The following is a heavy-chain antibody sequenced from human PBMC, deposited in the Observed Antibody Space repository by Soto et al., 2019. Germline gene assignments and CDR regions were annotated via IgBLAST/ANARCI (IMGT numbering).Heavy chain of an antibody. Sequence: GGSLRLSCAASGFTFSSYAMSWVRQAPGKGLKWISSITGTSAFTEYAESIEGRFTISRDNPNKLLFLHMDNLRPEDTAVYYCARDNLAFQGAFDLWGQGTLVTVSS. V-gene: IGHV3-21*01. D-gene: IGHD3-16*01. CDR3: ARDNLAFQGAFDL. J-gene: IGHJ4*02. CDR1: GFTFSSYA. CDR2: ITGTSAFT.